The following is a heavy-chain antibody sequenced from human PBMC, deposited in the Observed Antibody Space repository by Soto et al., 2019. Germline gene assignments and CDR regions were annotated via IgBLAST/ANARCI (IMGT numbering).Heavy chain of an antibody. Sequence: EVQLLESGGGLVQPGGSLRLSCAASGFTFSSYALNWVRQAPGKGLEWVSVISGSGDNTYYADSVKGRFTISRDNSKNTLYLQMNSLRAEDTAVYYCAKDLGNDDFWSAYYTYYYMDVWSKGTTVTVSS. V-gene: IGHV3-23*01. D-gene: IGHD3-3*01. CDR3: AKDLGNDDFWSAYYTYYYMDV. CDR1: GFTFSSYA. CDR2: ISGSGDNT. J-gene: IGHJ6*03.